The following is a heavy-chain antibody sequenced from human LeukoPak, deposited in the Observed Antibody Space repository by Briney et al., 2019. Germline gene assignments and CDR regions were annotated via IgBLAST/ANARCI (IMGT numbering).Heavy chain of an antibody. CDR1: GGSFSGYY. D-gene: IGHD3-22*01. J-gene: IGHJ4*02. CDR3: ARGTGLLSY. CDR2: INHSGST. Sequence: PSETLSLTCAVYGGSFSGYYWSWIRQPPGEGLEWIGEINHSGSTNYNPPLKSRVTISVDTSKNQFSLKLSSVTAADTAVYYCARGTGLLSYWGQGTLVTVSS. V-gene: IGHV4-34*01.